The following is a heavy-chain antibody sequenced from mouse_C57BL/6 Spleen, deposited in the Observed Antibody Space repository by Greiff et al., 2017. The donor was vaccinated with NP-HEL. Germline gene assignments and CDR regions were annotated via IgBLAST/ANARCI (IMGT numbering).Heavy chain of an antibody. CDR3: ASGGYYPSYYAMDY. CDR2: INPNNGGT. CDR1: GYTFTDYN. V-gene: IGHV1-22*01. D-gene: IGHD2-3*01. Sequence: EVQLQQSGPELVKPGASVKMSCKASGYTFTDYNMHWVKQSHGKSLEWIGYINPNNGGTSYNQKFKGKATLTVNKSSSTAYMELRSLTSEDSAVYYWASGGYYPSYYAMDYWGQGTSVTVSS. J-gene: IGHJ4*01.